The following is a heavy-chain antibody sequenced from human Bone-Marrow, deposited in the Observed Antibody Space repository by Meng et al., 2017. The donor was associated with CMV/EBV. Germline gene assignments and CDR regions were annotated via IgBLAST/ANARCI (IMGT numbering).Heavy chain of an antibody. D-gene: IGHD4-11*01. Sequence: ASVKVSCKASGYTFTSYDINWVRQATGQGLEWMGWMSPNSGNTGYAQKFQGRVTMTRNTSISTAYMELSSLRSEDTAVYYCARTSTNYYYYGMDVWGQGTTVTVSS. CDR2: MSPNSGNT. V-gene: IGHV1-8*01. J-gene: IGHJ6*02. CDR3: ARTSTNYYYYGMDV. CDR1: GYTFTSYD.